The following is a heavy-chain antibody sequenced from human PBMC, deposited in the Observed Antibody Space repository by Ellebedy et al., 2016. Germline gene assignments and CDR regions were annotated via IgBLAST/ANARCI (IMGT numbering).Heavy chain of an antibody. J-gene: IGHJ4*02. V-gene: IGHV3-23*01. CDR3: AREIIAFDY. CDR1: EFTFTNFA. CDR2: ISISGNTT. Sequence: GGSLRLSCAASEFTFTNFAMNWVRQAPGKGLEWVSTISISGNTTYYADSVTGRFTITRDNSKNTLYLQMSSLRAEDTAMYYCAREIIAFDYWGQGTLVTVSS.